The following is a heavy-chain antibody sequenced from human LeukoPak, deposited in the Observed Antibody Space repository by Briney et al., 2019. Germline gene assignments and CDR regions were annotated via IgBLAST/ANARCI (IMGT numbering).Heavy chain of an antibody. V-gene: IGHV3-15*01. CDR3: TISSGYYYESAFDY. CDR2: IKGKTDGGTT. CDR1: GFTFSNAW. Sequence: GGSLRLSCAASGFTFSNAWMSWVRQAPGKGLEWVGHIKGKTDGGTTDYAAPVKGRFTISRDDSKNTLYLQMNSLKTEDTAVYYCTISSGYYYESAFDYWGQGTLVTVSS. D-gene: IGHD3-22*01. J-gene: IGHJ4*02.